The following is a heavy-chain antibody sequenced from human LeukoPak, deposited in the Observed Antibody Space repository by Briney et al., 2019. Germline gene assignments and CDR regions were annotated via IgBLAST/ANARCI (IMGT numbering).Heavy chain of an antibody. J-gene: IGHJ4*02. Sequence: PGGSLRLSCAASGFTFNSYDMHWIRQAPGKGLEWVALIWYDGSNKYYPDSVKGRFTISRDNSKNTLHLQMNSLRAEDTAVYYCARYVGGGNSGGFDYWGQGTLVIVSS. CDR3: ARYVGGGNSGGFDY. CDR1: GFTFNSYD. D-gene: IGHD4-23*01. CDR2: IWYDGSNK. V-gene: IGHV3-33*01.